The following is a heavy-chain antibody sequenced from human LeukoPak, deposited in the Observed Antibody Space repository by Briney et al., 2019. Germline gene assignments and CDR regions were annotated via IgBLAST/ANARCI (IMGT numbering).Heavy chain of an antibody. V-gene: IGHV3-53*01. D-gene: IGHD6-19*01. CDR3: ARGDSSGILDY. J-gene: IGHJ4*02. CDR2: IYSGGST. Sequence: GGSLTLSCAASGFTVSSNYMSWVRQAPGKGLEWVSVIYSGGSTYYSDSVKGRFTISRDNSKNTLYLQMNSLRAEDTAVYYCARGDSSGILDYWGQGTLVTVSS. CDR1: GFTVSSNY.